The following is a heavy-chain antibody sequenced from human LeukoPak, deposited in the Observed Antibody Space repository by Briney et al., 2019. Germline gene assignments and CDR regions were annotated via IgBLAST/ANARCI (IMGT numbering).Heavy chain of an antibody. CDR1: GFTFSSYS. CDR2: ISSSSSTI. V-gene: IGHV3-48*01. D-gene: IGHD2-15*01. J-gene: IGHJ5*02. Sequence: GGSLRLSCAASGFTFSSYSMNWVRQAPGKGLEWVSSISSSSSTIYYADSVKGRFTISRDNAKNSLYLHMTSLRAEDTAVYYCARYSAHCSGGSCYNWFDPWGQGTLVTVSS. CDR3: ARYSAHCSGGSCYNWFDP.